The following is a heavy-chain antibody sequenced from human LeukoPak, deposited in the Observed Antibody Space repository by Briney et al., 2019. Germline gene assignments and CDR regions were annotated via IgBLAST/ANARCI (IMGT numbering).Heavy chain of an antibody. V-gene: IGHV1-2*02. CDR2: INPNSGGT. Sequence: GASVKVSCKASGYTFTGYYMHWVRQAPGQGLEWMGWINPNSGGTNYAQKFQGRVTMTRDTSISTAYMELSRLRSDDTAVYYCARGRRSSSPANWFDPSGQGTLVTVSS. CDR1: GYTFTGYY. D-gene: IGHD6-6*01. CDR3: ARGRRSSSPANWFDP. J-gene: IGHJ5*02.